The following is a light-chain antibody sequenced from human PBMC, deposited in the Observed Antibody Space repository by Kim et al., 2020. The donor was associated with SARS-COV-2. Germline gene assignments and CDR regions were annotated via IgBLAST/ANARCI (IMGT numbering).Light chain of an antibody. CDR1: SSNIGSNT. CDR3: AAWDDSLNAVI. V-gene: IGLV1-44*01. Sequence: GQRVTISCSRSSSNIGSNTVNWYQQLPGTAPKLLIYNNNQRPSGVPDRFSGSKSGTSASLAISGLQSEDEADYYCAAWDDSLNAVIFGGGTQLTVL. J-gene: IGLJ2*01. CDR2: NNN.